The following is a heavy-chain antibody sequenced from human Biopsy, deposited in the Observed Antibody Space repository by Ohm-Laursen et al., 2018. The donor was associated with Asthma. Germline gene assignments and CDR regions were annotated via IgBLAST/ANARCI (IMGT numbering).Heavy chain of an antibody. CDR1: GGSINSSTW. Sequence: PGTLSLTCTVSGGSINSSTWWSWVRQPPGKGLEWIGEFFHTGSTNYSPSLKSRVTISVDKSKNQFSLNLNSVTAADTALYYCARHWNWGSFFDFWGQGSLVTVSS. D-gene: IGHD7-27*01. CDR2: FFHTGST. J-gene: IGHJ4*02. CDR3: ARHWNWGSFFDF. V-gene: IGHV4-4*03.